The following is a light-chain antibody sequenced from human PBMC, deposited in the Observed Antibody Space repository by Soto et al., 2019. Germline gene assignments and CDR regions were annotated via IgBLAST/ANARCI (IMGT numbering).Light chain of an antibody. V-gene: IGKV3-20*01. Sequence: EIVLTHSPCTLSLSPVDRATLSCSASQSVSGSYLACYQQKPGQAPRLLIYDASSRATGIPDRFTGSGSGTDFTLTINRVEPEDFAVYFCQQYAGSPRTFGQGTKVDIK. CDR1: QSVSGSY. CDR2: DAS. CDR3: QQYAGSPRT. J-gene: IGKJ1*01.